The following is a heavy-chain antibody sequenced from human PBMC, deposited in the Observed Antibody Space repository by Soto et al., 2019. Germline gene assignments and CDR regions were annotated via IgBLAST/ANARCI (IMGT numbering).Heavy chain of an antibody. Sequence: GGSLRLSCAASGFTFSLYGMHWVRQAPGKGLEWVAAIWDDGRRKDYADSVKDRLFISRDNAKNSLYLQMHSLRAEDTAVYYCARFATSPFDYWYFDLWGRGALVTVSS. CDR1: GFTFSLYG. V-gene: IGHV3-33*01. CDR2: IWDDGRRK. J-gene: IGHJ2*01. D-gene: IGHD2-2*01. CDR3: ARFATSPFDYWYFDL.